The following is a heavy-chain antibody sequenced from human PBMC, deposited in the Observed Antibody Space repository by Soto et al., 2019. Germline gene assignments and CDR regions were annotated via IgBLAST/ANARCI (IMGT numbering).Heavy chain of an antibody. J-gene: IGHJ6*02. V-gene: IGHV3-74*01. CDR3: AGGENYYYYGMDV. CDR1: GFTFSSYW. Sequence: EVQLVESGGGLVQPGGSLRLSCAASGFTFSSYWMHWVHQAPGKGLVWVSRINSDGSSTSYADSVKGRFTISRDNAKNTLYLQMDSLRAEDTAVYYCAGGENYYYYGMDVWGQGTTDTVSS. CDR2: INSDGSST. D-gene: IGHD2-15*01.